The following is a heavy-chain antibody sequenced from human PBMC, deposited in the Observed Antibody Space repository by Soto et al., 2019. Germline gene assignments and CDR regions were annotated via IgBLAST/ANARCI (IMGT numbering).Heavy chain of an antibody. D-gene: IGHD5-18*01. CDR1: GFTFSSYS. V-gene: IGHV3-48*01. CDR3: ARGDKYSYGGYYYYGMDV. Sequence: GGSLRLSCAASGFTFSSYSMNWVSQAPGKGLEWVSYISSSISTIYYADSVKGRFTISRDNAKNSLFLQMNSLRAEDTAVYYCARGDKYSYGGYYYYGMDVWGQGTTVTVSS. J-gene: IGHJ6*02. CDR2: ISSSISTI.